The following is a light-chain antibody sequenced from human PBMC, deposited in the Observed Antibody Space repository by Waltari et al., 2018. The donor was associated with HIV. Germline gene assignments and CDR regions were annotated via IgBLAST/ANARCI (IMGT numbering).Light chain of an antibody. Sequence: QSALTQPPSASGSPGQSVTISCTGTSSDVGGYNYVSWYQQHPGKAPKLMIYEVSKRPSGVPYRFAGSKSGNTASLTGSGLQAEDEADYYGSSYAGSRYVFGTGTKVTVL. CDR2: EVS. V-gene: IGLV2-8*01. CDR1: SSDVGGYNY. CDR3: SSYAGSRYV. J-gene: IGLJ1*01.